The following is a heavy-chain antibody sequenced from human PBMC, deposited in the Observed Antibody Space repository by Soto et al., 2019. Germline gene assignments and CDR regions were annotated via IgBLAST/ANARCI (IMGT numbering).Heavy chain of an antibody. V-gene: IGHV1-2*02. CDR1: GYAFIGYY. D-gene: IGHD6-13*01. CDR2: VNPHTGGT. J-gene: IGHJ4*02. Sequence: ASVKVSCKTSGYAFIGYYLNWVRQAPGQGLEWMGWVNPHTGGTHYAQKFDGRVTMTRDTSTYTAYMELSGLKFDDTATYFCARVMAYEQQLVPFDYWGQGTLVTVSS. CDR3: ARVMAYEQQLVPFDY.